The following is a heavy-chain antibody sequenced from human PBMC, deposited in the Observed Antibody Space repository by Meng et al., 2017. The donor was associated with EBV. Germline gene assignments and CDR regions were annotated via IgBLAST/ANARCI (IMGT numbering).Heavy chain of an antibody. CDR2: FLPRLGAP. J-gene: IGHJ4*02. CDR1: GGPFRYYA. D-gene: IGHD3-10*01. Sequence: QVQVVPSAAEVKKPGSSVKVSCKTSGGPFRYYAISWVRQAPGQGLEWLGGFLPRLGAPNYAQKFHGRVKITADESTSTHYMDLSSLRSEDTAIYYCASESGRGYTPDYWGQGTLVTVSS. CDR3: ASESGRGYTPDY. V-gene: IGHV1-69*01.